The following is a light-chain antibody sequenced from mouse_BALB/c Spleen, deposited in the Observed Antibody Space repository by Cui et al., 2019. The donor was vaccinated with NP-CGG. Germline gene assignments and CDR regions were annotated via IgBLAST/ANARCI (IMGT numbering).Light chain of an antibody. CDR3: ALWYSNHWV. CDR2: GTN. Sequence: QAVVPQEPALTTSPGETVTLTCRSSTGAVTTSNYANWVQEKPDHLFTGLIGGTNNRAPGVPARFSGSLIGDKAALTITGAQTDDEAIYFCALWYSNHWVFGGGTKLTVL. J-gene: IGLJ1*01. CDR1: TGAVTTSNY. V-gene: IGLV1*01.